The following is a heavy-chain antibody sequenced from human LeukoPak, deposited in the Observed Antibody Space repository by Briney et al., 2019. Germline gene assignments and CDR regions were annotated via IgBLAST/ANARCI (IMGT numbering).Heavy chain of an antibody. CDR1: GFTFSSYW. Sequence: GGSLRLSCAASGFTFSSYWMSWVRQAPGKGLEWVANIKQDGSEKYYVDSVKGRFTISRDNAKNSLYLQMNSLRAEDTAVYYCARDRYSYGRPYYYYMDVWGKGTTVTISS. CDR2: IKQDGSEK. D-gene: IGHD5-18*01. CDR3: ARDRYSYGRPYYYYMDV. J-gene: IGHJ6*03. V-gene: IGHV3-7*03.